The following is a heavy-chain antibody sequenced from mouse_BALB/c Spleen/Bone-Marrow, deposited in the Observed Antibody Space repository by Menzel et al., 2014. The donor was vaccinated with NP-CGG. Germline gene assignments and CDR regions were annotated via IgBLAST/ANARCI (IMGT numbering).Heavy chain of an antibody. Sequence: QVQLQQPGAELVKPGASVKLSCKTSGYTFTNYWIQWVKQRPGQGLGWIGEIFPGIGTTYYNEKFKGKATLTIDTSSSTAYMRLSSLTSEDSAVYFCARGGNYGYWGQGTTLTVSS. D-gene: IGHD2-1*01. CDR3: ARGGNYGY. V-gene: IGHV1S132*01. J-gene: IGHJ2*01. CDR2: IFPGIGTT. CDR1: GYTFTNYW.